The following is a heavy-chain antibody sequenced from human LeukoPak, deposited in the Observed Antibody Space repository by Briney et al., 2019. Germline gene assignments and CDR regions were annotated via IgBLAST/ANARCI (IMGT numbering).Heavy chain of an antibody. J-gene: IGHJ4*02. CDR2: ISSSSSTI. D-gene: IGHD5-18*01. CDR3: AKDDRIQTRRYSYNY. CDR1: GFTFSSYS. Sequence: GGSLRLSCAASGFTFSSYSMNWVRQAPGKGLEWVSYISSSSSTIYYADSVKGRFTISRDNSMNTLYLQMNSLRAEDTAVYYCAKDDRIQTRRYSYNYWGQGTLVTVSS. V-gene: IGHV3-48*01.